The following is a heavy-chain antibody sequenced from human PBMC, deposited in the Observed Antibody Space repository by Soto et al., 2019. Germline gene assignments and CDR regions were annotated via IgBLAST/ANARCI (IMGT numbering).Heavy chain of an antibody. CDR2: ISYDGSNK. Sequence: GGSLRLSCAASGFTFSSYGMHWVRQAPGKGLEWVAVISYDGSNKYYADSVKGRFTISRDNSKNTLYLQMNSLRAEDTAVYYCAKDLGYSSSLFDPWGQGTLVTVSS. J-gene: IGHJ5*02. D-gene: IGHD6-13*01. CDR1: GFTFSSYG. CDR3: AKDLGYSSSLFDP. V-gene: IGHV3-30*18.